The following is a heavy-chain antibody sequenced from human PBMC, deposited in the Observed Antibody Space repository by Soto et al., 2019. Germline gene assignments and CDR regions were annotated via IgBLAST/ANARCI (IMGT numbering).Heavy chain of an antibody. CDR3: ARVGTVTTSYYYYYMDV. CDR2: IIPILGIA. D-gene: IGHD4-4*01. J-gene: IGHJ6*03. Sequence: SVKVSCKASGGTFSSYTISWVRQAPGQGLEWMGRIIPILGIANYAQKFQGRVTITADKSTSTAYMELSSLRSEDTAVYYCARVGTVTTSYYYYYMDVWGKGTTVTVSS. V-gene: IGHV1-69*02. CDR1: GGTFSSYT.